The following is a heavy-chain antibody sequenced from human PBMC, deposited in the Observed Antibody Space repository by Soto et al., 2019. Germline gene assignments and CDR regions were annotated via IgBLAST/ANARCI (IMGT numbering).Heavy chain of an antibody. CDR2: IYYSGST. Sequence: QLQLQESGPGLVKPSETLSLTCTVSGGSISSSSYYWGWIRQPPGKGLEWIGSIYYSGSTYYNPSLKSRVTISVDTSKNQFSLKLSSVTAADTAVYYCARHPYYDFWSGTYYYGMDVWGQGTTVTVSS. CDR3: ARHPYYDFWSGTYYYGMDV. CDR1: GGSISSSSYY. V-gene: IGHV4-39*01. D-gene: IGHD3-3*01. J-gene: IGHJ6*02.